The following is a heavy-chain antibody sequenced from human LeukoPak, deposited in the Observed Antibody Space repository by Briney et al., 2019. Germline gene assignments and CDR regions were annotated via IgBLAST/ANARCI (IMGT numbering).Heavy chain of an antibody. Sequence: GGSLRLSCAASGFTFSSYAMSWVRQAPGKELEWVSVISGSGGSTYHADSVKGRFTISRDNSKNTLYLQMNSLRAEDTAVYYCARGNGYNYAYYFDYWGQGTLVTVSS. CDR1: GFTFSSYA. J-gene: IGHJ4*02. D-gene: IGHD5-18*01. CDR3: ARGNGYNYAYYFDY. V-gene: IGHV3-23*01. CDR2: ISGSGGST.